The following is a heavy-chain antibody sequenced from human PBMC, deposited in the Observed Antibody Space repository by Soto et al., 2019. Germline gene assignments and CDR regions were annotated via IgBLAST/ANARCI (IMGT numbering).Heavy chain of an antibody. CDR2: ISYDGSNK. V-gene: IGHV3-30*03. J-gene: IGHJ6*02. Sequence: PGGSLRLSCAASGFTFSSYGMHWVRQAPGKGLEWVAVISYDGSNKYYADSVKGRFTISRDNSKNTLYLQMNSLRAEDTAVYYCAGGGYPRYYYYGMDVWGQGTTVTVSS. CDR1: GFTFSSYG. D-gene: IGHD5-12*01. CDR3: AGGGYPRYYYYGMDV.